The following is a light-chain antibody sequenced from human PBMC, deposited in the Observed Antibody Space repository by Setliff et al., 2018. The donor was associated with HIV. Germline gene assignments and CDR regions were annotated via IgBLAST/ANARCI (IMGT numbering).Light chain of an antibody. CDR1: GGDIGGYNY. J-gene: IGLJ1*01. CDR2: DVF. Sequence: QSVLTQPASVSGSPGQSITVSCTGTGGDIGGYNYVSWFQQHPGKAPKLVIYDVFYRPSGVSPRFSGTKSGNTASLTISGLQAEDEADYYCSSYTRSGSTDVFGTGTKVTVL. CDR3: SSYTRSGSTDV. V-gene: IGLV2-14*03.